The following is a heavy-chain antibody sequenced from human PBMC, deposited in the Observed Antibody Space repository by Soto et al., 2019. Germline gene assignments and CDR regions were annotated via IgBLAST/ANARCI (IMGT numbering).Heavy chain of an antibody. CDR2: ISAHNGNT. CDR3: ARGRYGDY. Sequence: QVHLVQSGAEVKKPGASVKVSCKGSGYAFTTYGITWVRQAAGQGLEWMGWISAHNGNTNYTQKLQGRVTETTDTSTSTAYMELRSLRSAYTAVYYCARGRYGDYWGQGALVTVSS. CDR1: GYAFTTYG. D-gene: IGHD1-1*01. J-gene: IGHJ4*02. V-gene: IGHV1-18*01.